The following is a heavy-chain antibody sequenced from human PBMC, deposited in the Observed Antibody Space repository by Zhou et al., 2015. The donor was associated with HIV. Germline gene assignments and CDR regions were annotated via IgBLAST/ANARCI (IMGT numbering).Heavy chain of an antibody. J-gene: IGHJ4*02. CDR3: ARGHAVPTVYFDNTEGLDY. D-gene: IGHD3-22*01. CDR2: INPGDGST. CDR1: RYAFTTYY. Sequence: QALLVQSGTEVRKPGASVTLSCKPSRYAFTTYYIHWVRQARGQGLEWMGLINPGDGSTSYGQRFQGRVTLTRDTSTTTVYMELSSLTSGDTAVYYCARGHAVPTVYFDNTEGLDYWGQGTLVTVSS. V-gene: IGHV1-46*01.